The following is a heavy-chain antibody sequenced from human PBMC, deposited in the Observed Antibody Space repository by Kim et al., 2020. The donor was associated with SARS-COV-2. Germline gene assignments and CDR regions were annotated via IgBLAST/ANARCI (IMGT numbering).Heavy chain of an antibody. CDR3: ARDPRHSSGWYSNWYYGMDV. J-gene: IGHJ6*02. Sequence: GGSLRLSCAASGFTFSSYSMNWVRQAPGKGLEWVSSISSSSSYIYYADSVKGRFTISRDNAKNSLYLQMNSLRAEDTAVYYCARDPRHSSGWYSNWYYGMDVWGQGTTVTVSS. CDR1: GFTFSSYS. CDR2: ISSSSSYI. D-gene: IGHD6-19*01. V-gene: IGHV3-21*01.